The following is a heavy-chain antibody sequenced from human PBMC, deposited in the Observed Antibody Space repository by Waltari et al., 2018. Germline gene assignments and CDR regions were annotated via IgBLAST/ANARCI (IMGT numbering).Heavy chain of an antibody. CDR2: ISGSGGST. J-gene: IGHJ3*02. Sequence: EVQLVESGGGLVQPGGSLRLSCAASGVTFSSYAMSWVRQAPGKGLEWVSAISGSGGSTYYADSVKGRFTISRDNSQNTLYLQMNSLRAEDTAVYYCAKTHISGGDAFDIWGQGTMVTVSS. V-gene: IGHV3-23*04. D-gene: IGHD1-26*01. CDR1: GVTFSSYA. CDR3: AKTHISGGDAFDI.